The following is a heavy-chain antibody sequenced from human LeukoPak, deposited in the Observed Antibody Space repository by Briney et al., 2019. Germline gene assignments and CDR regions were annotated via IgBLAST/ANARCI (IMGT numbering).Heavy chain of an antibody. Sequence: GGSLRLSCAASGFTFSDYYMTWFPQAPGKGLDWVSYIDRSGSNVFYADSVKGRFIMSRDNTRNSLYLQMHSLRAEDSAVYYCALSSISPSYYYGVDVWGQGTTVTVSS. CDR2: IDRSGSNV. J-gene: IGHJ6*02. D-gene: IGHD6-13*01. CDR1: GFTFSDYY. CDR3: ALSSISPSYYYGVDV. V-gene: IGHV3-11*01.